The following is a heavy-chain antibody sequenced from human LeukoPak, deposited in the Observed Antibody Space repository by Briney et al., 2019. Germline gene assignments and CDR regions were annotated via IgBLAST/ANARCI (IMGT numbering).Heavy chain of an antibody. V-gene: IGHV3-73*01. CDR2: IRRKGNDYAT. D-gene: IGHD3-16*01. Sequence: GGSLRLSCAASGFSFTGSAIHWVRQASGKGLEWVAHIRRKGNDYATAYTASVKGRFTISRDDSKNTAFLQMDGLKTEDTAVYFCARLGGRPPYFDYWGRGALVTVSS. CDR1: GFSFTGSA. J-gene: IGHJ4*02. CDR3: ARLGGRPPYFDY.